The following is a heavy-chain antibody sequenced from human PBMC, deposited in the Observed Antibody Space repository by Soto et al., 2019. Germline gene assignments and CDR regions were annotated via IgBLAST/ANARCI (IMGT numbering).Heavy chain of an antibody. CDR1: GCSTSSGGFY. Sequence: TLSLTCTVAGCSTSSGGFYWSWICQHPGKGLEWIGYIYYSGISYYNPSLKSRVSISLDTSRNQFSMTLNSVTAADTAVYYCARNGYTYGMDVWGQGDTVTVSS. CDR2: IYYSGIS. V-gene: IGHV4-31*03. D-gene: IGHD5-18*01. CDR3: ARNGYTYGMDV. J-gene: IGHJ6*02.